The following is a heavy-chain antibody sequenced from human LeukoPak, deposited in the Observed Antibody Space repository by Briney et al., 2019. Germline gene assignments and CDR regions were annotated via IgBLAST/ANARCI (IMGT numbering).Heavy chain of an antibody. D-gene: IGHD1-1*01. V-gene: IGHV4-30-4*01. CDR2: IYYSGST. CDR3: ARVPYNWFDP. J-gene: IGHJ5*02. Sequence: DNYWMTWVRQAPGKGLEWIGYIYYSGSTYYNPSLKSRVTISVDTSKNQFSLKLSSVTAADTAVYYCARVPYNWFDPWGQGTLVTVSS. CDR1: DNY.